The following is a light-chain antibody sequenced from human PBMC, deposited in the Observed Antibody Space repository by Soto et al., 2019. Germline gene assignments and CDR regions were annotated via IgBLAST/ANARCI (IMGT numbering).Light chain of an antibody. CDR1: SNDVGSYDL. J-gene: IGLJ3*02. V-gene: IGLV2-23*02. CDR2: EVS. CDR3: SSYADSSTLV. Sequence: QSALTQPASVSGSPGQSITISCTGTSNDVGSYDLVSWYQQHPDKPPRLIIYEVSQRPSGVSDRFSGSKSGNTASLTISGLQADDEADYYCSSYADSSTLVFGGGTKVTVL.